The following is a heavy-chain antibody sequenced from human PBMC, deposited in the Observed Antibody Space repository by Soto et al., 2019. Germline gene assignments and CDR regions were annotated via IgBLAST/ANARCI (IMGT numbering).Heavy chain of an antibody. CDR3: ARAAGHSTGYSCYSSKFTKYNYALDV. V-gene: IGHV1-18*04. Sequence: QLVQSGAEVKKPGASVKVSCKASGYTFIDYGITWVRQAPGQGLEWLGWISTYYGNTDYARNVQGSGTLSKDTATSTVYMELTNMRPDDTDFYYCARAAGHSTGYSCYSSKFTKYNYALDVWGQGTTVTVSS. CDR2: ISTYYGNT. J-gene: IGHJ6*02. D-gene: IGHD3-22*01. CDR1: GYTFIDYG.